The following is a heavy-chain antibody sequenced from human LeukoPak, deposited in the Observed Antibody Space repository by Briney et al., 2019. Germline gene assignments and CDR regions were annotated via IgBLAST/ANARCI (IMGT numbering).Heavy chain of an antibody. Sequence: SETLSLTCTVSGGSISSYYWSWIRQPPGKGLEWIGYIYYSGSTNYNPSLKSRVTISVDTSKNQFSLKLSPVTAADTAVYYCARTWKQWLEDSWFDPWGQGTLVTVSS. CDR1: GGSISSYY. V-gene: IGHV4-59*08. CDR2: IYYSGST. CDR3: ARTWKQWLEDSWFDP. J-gene: IGHJ5*02. D-gene: IGHD6-19*01.